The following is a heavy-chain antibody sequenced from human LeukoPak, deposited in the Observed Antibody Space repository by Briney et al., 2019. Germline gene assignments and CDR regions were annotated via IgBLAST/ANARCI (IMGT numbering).Heavy chain of an antibody. CDR1: GGSLIMNNYY. V-gene: IGHV4-39*01. CDR3: ARSKAHLSTSWYGTWFDP. Sequence: SETLSLMCTVSGGSLIMNNYYWGWLRQPPGKGLEWIGSLSHSGSTFYNPSLKSRVAMSVDTSKNHFSLKMSSVTAADTAVYYCARSKAHLSTSWYGTWFDPWGQGTLVTVSS. J-gene: IGHJ5*02. D-gene: IGHD2-2*01. CDR2: LSHSGST.